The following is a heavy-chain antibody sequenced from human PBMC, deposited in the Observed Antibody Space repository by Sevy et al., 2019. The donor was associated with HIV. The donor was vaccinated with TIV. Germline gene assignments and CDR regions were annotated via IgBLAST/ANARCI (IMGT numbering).Heavy chain of an antibody. V-gene: IGHV3-21*01. D-gene: IGHD3-10*01. CDR3: ARGDYYGSLYYFDY. J-gene: IGHJ4*02. Sequence: GGSLRLSCAASGFTFNYHFMNWVRQVPGKGLEWASYISSASSYINYSDSVKGRFTISRDNAKNLVFLEMNNLRPEDTAVYFCARGDYYGSLYYFDYWGQGTLVTVSS. CDR1: GFTFNYHF. CDR2: ISSASSYI.